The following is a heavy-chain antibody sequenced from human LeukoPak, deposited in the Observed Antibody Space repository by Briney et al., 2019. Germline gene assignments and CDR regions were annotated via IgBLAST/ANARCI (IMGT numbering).Heavy chain of an antibody. D-gene: IGHD6-13*01. V-gene: IGHV1-46*01. CDR2: INPSGGST. Sequence: ASVKVSCKASGYTFTSYYMHWVRQAPGQGLEWMGIINPSGGSTSYAQKFQGRVTMTRDMSTSTVYMELSSLRSEDTAVYYYARDPPAAGSIDYWGQGTLVTVSS. CDR3: ARDPPAAGSIDY. J-gene: IGHJ4*02. CDR1: GYTFTSYY.